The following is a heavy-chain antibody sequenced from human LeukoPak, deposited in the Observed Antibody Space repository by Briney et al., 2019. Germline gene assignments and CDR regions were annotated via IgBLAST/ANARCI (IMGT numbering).Heavy chain of an antibody. CDR2: IRYEGSNK. CDR3: AKGTGSDFWSGYYTEFDY. J-gene: IGHJ4*02. Sequence: GGSLRLSCAASGFTFSSYGMHWVRQAPGKGLEGVAFIRYEGSNKYYADSVKGRFTISRDNSKNTLYLQMNSLRAEDTAVYYCAKGTGSDFWSGYYTEFDYWGQGTLVTVSS. V-gene: IGHV3-30*02. D-gene: IGHD3-3*01. CDR1: GFTFSSYG.